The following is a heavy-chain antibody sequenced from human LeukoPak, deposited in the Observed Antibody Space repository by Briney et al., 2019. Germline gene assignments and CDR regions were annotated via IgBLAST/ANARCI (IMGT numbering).Heavy chain of an antibody. J-gene: IGHJ3*02. D-gene: IGHD3-22*01. V-gene: IGHV1-18*01. CDR3: AREYYDSSGYYSAFDI. CDR1: GYTFTSYG. Sequence: GASVKVSCKASGYTFTSYGTSWVRQAPGQGLEWMGWISAYNGNTNYAQKLQGRVTMTTDTSTSTAYMELRSLRSDDTAVYYCAREYYDSSGYYSAFDIWGQGTMVTVSS. CDR2: ISAYNGNT.